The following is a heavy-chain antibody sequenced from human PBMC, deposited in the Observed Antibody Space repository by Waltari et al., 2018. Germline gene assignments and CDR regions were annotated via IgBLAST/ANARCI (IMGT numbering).Heavy chain of an antibody. Sequence: EVQLVESGGGLVQPGQSLRLSCTTSGFSFGDYVMTWVRQAPGKGLEWVGVIRNQAYGRTAEYAASVKGRFTISRDDSKGNVYLEMNSLRTEDTAVYFCTRNVFSDYWGQGSLVTVSS. CDR2: IRNQAYGRTA. CDR3: TRNVFSDY. J-gene: IGHJ4*02. CDR1: GFSFGDYV. V-gene: IGHV3-49*04.